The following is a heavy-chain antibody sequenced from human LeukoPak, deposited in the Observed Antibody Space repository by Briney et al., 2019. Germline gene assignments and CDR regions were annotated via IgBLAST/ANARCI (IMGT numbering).Heavy chain of an antibody. Sequence: SETLSLTCTVSGASISNYYWSWLRQTPEKGLEWMGHIHSSGGSSYYPSLKRRLTLSIDTSRNQLSLKLPSVTAADTAVYFCARLGSYHDFWGQGALVTVSS. CDR3: ARLGSYHDF. J-gene: IGHJ4*02. CDR1: GASISNYY. V-gene: IGHV4-4*09. CDR2: IHSSGGS. D-gene: IGHD1-26*01.